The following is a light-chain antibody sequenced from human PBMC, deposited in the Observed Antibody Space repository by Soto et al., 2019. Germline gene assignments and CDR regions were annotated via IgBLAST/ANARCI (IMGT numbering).Light chain of an antibody. J-gene: IGLJ1*01. CDR2: DVS. Sequence: QSALTQPASVSGSPGQSITISCIGTSSDVGAYNYVAWYRHHPGKAPNLMIYDVSNRPSGVSSRFSGSKSGTTAALTISGLQAEVEAEYYCSSFTTSSTLVFGTGTKLTVL. V-gene: IGLV2-14*03. CDR3: SSFTTSSTLV. CDR1: SSDVGAYNY.